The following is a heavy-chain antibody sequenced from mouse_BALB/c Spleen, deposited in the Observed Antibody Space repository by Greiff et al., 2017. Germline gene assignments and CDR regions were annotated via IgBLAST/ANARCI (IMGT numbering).Heavy chain of an antibody. V-gene: IGHV3-2*02. Sequence: EVKLVESGPGLVKPSQSLSLTCTVTGYSITSDYAWNWIRQFPGNKLEWMGYISYSGSTSYNPSLKSRISITRDTSKNQFFLQLNSVTTEDTATYYCARRNFPIYYYGSSYYFDYWGQGTTLTVSS. D-gene: IGHD1-1*01. CDR2: ISYSGST. CDR3: ARRNFPIYYYGSSYYFDY. J-gene: IGHJ2*01. CDR1: GYSITSDYA.